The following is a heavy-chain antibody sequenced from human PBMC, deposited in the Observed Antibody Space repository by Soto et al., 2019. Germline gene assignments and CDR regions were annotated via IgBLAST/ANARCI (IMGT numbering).Heavy chain of an antibody. CDR3: ARGFRVAATRWWFDP. J-gene: IGHJ5*02. D-gene: IGHD2-15*01. Sequence: ASVKVSCKASGYTFTSYDISWVRQAPGQGLEWMGWISTYNGNTNYAQKLQGRVTMTTDTSTSTAYMELRSLRSDDTAVYYCARGFRVAATRWWFDPWGQGTLVTVSS. CDR2: ISTYNGNT. CDR1: GYTFTSYD. V-gene: IGHV1-18*01.